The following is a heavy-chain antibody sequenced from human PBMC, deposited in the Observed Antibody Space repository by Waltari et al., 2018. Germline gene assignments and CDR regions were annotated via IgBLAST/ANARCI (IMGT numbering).Heavy chain of an antibody. CDR1: GGSISTYY. Sequence: QVQLQESGPGLVKPSETLSLTCPVSGGSISTYYWSLIRQSPKGLEWLGYIYYSGNTNDNPALTSRVARSVDTPKNQVSLELTSVTAADTAMYYCARGMSGSYHTPFQHWGQGTLVTVSS. V-gene: IGHV4-59*01. J-gene: IGHJ1*01. CDR2: IYYSGNT. CDR3: ARGMSGSYHTPFQH. D-gene: IGHD1-26*01.